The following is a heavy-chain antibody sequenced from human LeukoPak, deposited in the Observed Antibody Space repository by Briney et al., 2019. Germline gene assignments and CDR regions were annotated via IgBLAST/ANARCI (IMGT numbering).Heavy chain of an antibody. CDR3: ARYFDWSYFDY. V-gene: IGHV4-59*12. D-gene: IGHD3-9*01. CDR2: IYYSGST. J-gene: IGHJ4*02. Sequence: SETLSLTCTVSGGSIRNFYWTWIRQPPGKGLEWIGSIYYSGSTYYNPSLKSRVTISVDKSKNQFSLKLSSVTAADTAVYYCARYFDWSYFDYWGQGTLVTVSS. CDR1: GGSIRNFY.